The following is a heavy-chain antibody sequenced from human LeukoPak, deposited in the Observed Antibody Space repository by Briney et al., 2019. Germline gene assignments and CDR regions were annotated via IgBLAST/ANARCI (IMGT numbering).Heavy chain of an antibody. D-gene: IGHD6-13*01. Sequence: GGSLRLSCAASGFTFDDYAMHWVRQAPGKGLEWVSLIKWDGGTTYYADSVKGRFTISRDNTKNSLFLQMNSLRTEDTALYYCAKDISAAGSFDYWGQGTLVTVSS. CDR2: IKWDGGTT. V-gene: IGHV3-43D*03. CDR3: AKDISAAGSFDY. CDR1: GFTFDDYA. J-gene: IGHJ4*02.